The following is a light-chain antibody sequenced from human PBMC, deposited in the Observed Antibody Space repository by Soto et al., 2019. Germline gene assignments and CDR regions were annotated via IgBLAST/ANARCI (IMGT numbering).Light chain of an antibody. CDR3: QQYNNWPLS. V-gene: IGKV3-15*01. J-gene: IGKJ1*01. CDR1: QSISNK. Sequence: EIVMTQSPATLSVSPGERATLSCRASQSISNKLAWYQHKPGQAPRLLIYDTSTRVAGIPARFTGSGSGTDFTLTISSLQSEDFAVYYCQQYNNWPLSFGQGTKVDI. CDR2: DTS.